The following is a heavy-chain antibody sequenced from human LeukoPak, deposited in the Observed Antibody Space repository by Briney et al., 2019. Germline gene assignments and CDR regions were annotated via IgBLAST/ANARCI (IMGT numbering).Heavy chain of an antibody. CDR1: GFTFSTYR. CDR3: ARVGQQLDFDY. CDR2: ISSGSTYI. D-gene: IGHD6-13*01. Sequence: GGSLRLSCAASGFTFSTYRMNWVRQAPGKGLEWVSSISSGSTYIYYADSLKGRFTISRDNAKNSLYLQMNSLRAEDTAVYYCARVGQQLDFDYWGQGTLVTVSS. V-gene: IGHV3-21*01. J-gene: IGHJ4*02.